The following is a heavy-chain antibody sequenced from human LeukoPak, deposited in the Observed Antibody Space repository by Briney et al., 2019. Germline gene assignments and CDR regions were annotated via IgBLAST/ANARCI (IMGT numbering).Heavy chain of an antibody. Sequence: GGSLRLSCAASGFTFSSYWMSWVRQAPGKGLEWVANINQDGSEKFYVDSVKGQFTISRDNAKNSLYLQMNSLRAEDTAVYYCARDLRRHLKSHYYDSSGYLGYWGQGTLVTVSS. V-gene: IGHV3-7*01. CDR1: GFTFSSYW. J-gene: IGHJ4*02. D-gene: IGHD3-22*01. CDR3: ARDLRRHLKSHYYDSSGYLGY. CDR2: INQDGSEK.